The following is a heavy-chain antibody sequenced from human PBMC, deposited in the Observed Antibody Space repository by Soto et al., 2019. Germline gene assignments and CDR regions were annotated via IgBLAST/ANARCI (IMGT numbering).Heavy chain of an antibody. Sequence: ASVKVSCKASGYTFTSYYMHWVRQAPGQGLEWMGIINPSGGSTSYAQKFQGRVTMTRDTSTSTVYMELSSLRSEDTAVYYCARAYYDIFTGYYTLDYWGQGTLVTVSS. J-gene: IGHJ4*02. CDR1: GYTFTSYY. CDR2: INPSGGST. D-gene: IGHD3-9*01. CDR3: ARAYYDIFTGYYTLDY. V-gene: IGHV1-46*01.